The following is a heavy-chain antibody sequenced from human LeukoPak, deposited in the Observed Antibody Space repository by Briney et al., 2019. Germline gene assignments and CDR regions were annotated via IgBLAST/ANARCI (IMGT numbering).Heavy chain of an antibody. J-gene: IGHJ4*02. CDR1: GGTFSSYA. CDR2: IIPIFGTA. Sequence: SSVKVSCKASGGTFSSYAISWVRQAPGQGLEWMGGIIPIFGTANYAQKFQGRVTITTDESTSTAYMELSSLRSEDTAVYYCASPSYCGSTSCYTSFDYWGQGTLVTVSS. V-gene: IGHV1-69*05. D-gene: IGHD2-2*02. CDR3: ASPSYCGSTSCYTSFDY.